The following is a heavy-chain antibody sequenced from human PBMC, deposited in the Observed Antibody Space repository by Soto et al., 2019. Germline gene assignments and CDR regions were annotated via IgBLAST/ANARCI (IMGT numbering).Heavy chain of an antibody. CDR1: GFTFSSYG. J-gene: IGHJ5*02. CDR3: AKDYQHDSES. CDR2: ISYDGSNK. V-gene: IGHV3-30*18. Sequence: QVHLVESGGGVVQPGRSLRLSCAASGFTFSSYGMHWVRQAPGKGLEWVAVISYDGSNKYYADSVKGRFTISRDNSKNTLFLQMNSLRAEAMAVYCCAKDYQHDSESCGQGTVVTVSS. D-gene: IGHD2-2*01.